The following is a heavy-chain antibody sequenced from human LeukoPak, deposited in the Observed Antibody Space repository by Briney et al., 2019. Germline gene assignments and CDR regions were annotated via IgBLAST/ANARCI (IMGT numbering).Heavy chain of an antibody. CDR3: ARRGGSFQFDY. CDR2: VSTYNGNT. Sequence: GASVKVSCKASGYTFTSYAMNWVRQAPGQGLEWMGWVSTYNGNTNYAQKLQGRVTMTTDTSTSTAYMELRSLRSDDTAVYYCARRGGSFQFDYWGQGTLVTVSS. CDR1: GYTFTSYA. V-gene: IGHV1-18*01. J-gene: IGHJ4*02. D-gene: IGHD1-26*01.